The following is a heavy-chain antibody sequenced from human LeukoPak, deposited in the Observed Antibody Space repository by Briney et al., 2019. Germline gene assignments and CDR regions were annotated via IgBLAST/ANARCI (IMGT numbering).Heavy chain of an antibody. CDR3: AKHDYGAYKAFDI. D-gene: IGHD4/OR15-4a*01. Sequence: PGGSLRLSCAASGFTFSTYAMSWVRQAPGKGLEWVSSISDIGVTTHDADSVKGRFTTSRDNSKNTLYLQMNSLRVEDTAVYYCAKHDYGAYKAFDIWGQGTVVTVSS. CDR1: GFTFSTYA. V-gene: IGHV3-23*01. CDR2: ISDIGVTT. J-gene: IGHJ3*02.